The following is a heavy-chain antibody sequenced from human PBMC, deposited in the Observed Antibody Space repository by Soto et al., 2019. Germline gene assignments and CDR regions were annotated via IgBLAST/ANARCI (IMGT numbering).Heavy chain of an antibody. J-gene: IGHJ4*02. V-gene: IGHV4-31*03. CDR1: GGSISSGGYY. CDR3: ARGDGSGGYYNGWGEKYYFDY. Sequence: QVQLQESGPGLVKPSQTLSLTCTVSGGSISSGGYYWSWIRQHPGKGLEWIGYIYYSGSTYYNPSLKSRVTITVDTSKNQFSLKLSSVTAADTAVYYCARGDGSGGYYNGWGEKYYFDYWGQGTLVTVSS. D-gene: IGHD3-10*01. CDR2: IYYSGST.